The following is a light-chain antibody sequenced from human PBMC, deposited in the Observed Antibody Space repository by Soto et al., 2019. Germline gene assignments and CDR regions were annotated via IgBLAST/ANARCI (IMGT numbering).Light chain of an antibody. Sequence: QSVLTQPASVSGSPGQSITISCTGTSSDLGGYNYVSWYQQHPGKAPKLMISEVSNRPSGVSNRFSGSKSGNTASLTISGLQAEDEADYYCSSYTSSSTRIFGTGTKLTVL. CDR3: SSYTSSSTRI. V-gene: IGLV2-14*01. CDR1: SSDLGGYNY. J-gene: IGLJ1*01. CDR2: EVS.